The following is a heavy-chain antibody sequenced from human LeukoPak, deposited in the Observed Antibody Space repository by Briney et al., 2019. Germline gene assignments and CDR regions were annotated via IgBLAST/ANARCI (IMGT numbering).Heavy chain of an antibody. CDR3: TTVASGYYYY. D-gene: IGHD3-22*01. Sequence: ASVKVSCTVSGYTLTELAIHWVRQAPGKGLEWMGGFDPEDGETVYAQNFQGRVTMTEDTSTDTAYMELSSLRSEDTAVYYCTTVASGYYYYWGQGTLVTVSS. J-gene: IGHJ4*02. V-gene: IGHV1-24*01. CDR2: FDPEDGET. CDR1: GYTLTELA.